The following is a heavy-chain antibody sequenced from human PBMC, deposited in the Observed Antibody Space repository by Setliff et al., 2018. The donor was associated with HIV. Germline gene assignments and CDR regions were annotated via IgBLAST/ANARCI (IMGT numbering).Heavy chain of an antibody. D-gene: IGHD2-2*01. CDR1: GGSISSANYY. CDR3: ARGGTSSNWFRA. Sequence: PSETLSLTCTVSGGSISSANYYWSWIRQPPGKGLEWIGYIYYNGNAYYYNPSLKSRTTISLDTSKNQFSLKLTSVTAADTAVYYCARGGTSSNWFRAWGQGTLVTVSS. V-gene: IGHV4-30-4*02. CDR2: IYYNGNAY. J-gene: IGHJ5*02.